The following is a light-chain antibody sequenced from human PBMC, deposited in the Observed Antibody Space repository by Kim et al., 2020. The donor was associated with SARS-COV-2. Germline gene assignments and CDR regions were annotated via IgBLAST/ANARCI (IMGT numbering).Light chain of an antibody. V-gene: IGKV1-39*01. J-gene: IGKJ2*01. CDR1: QNIFDY. CDR3: QQSYSAPRT. CDR2: GAS. Sequence: SASVGDRVTITCRASQNIFDYLKWYQQKPGKAPELLIYGASTLQSGVSSRFSGSGSGTDFTLTISSLQAEDFGTYYCQQSYSAPRTFGQGTKLEI.